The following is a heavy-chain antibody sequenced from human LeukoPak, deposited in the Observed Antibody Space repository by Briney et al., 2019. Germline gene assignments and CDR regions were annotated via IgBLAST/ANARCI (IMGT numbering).Heavy chain of an antibody. Sequence: ASVKVSCKVSGYTLTELSMHWVRQAPGKGLEWMGGFDPEDGETIYAQKFQGRVTMTEDTSTDTAYMELSSLRSVDTAVYYCATGQSGSYYVAWAYWGQGTLVTVSS. CDR2: FDPEDGET. CDR1: GYTLTELS. J-gene: IGHJ4*02. V-gene: IGHV1-24*01. CDR3: ATGQSGSYYVAWAY. D-gene: IGHD1-26*01.